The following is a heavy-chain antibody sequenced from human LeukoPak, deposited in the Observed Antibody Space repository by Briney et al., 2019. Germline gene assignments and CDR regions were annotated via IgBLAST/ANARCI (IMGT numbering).Heavy chain of an antibody. J-gene: IGHJ4*02. CDR2: IRSKVYGGTT. V-gene: IGHV3-49*04. CDR1: GFTFGDYA. D-gene: IGHD3-3*01. Sequence: PGRSLRLSCTASGFTFGDYAMSWVRQAPGKGLEWVGFIRSKVYGGTTEYAASVKGRFTISRDDSKSIAYLQMNSLKTEDTAVYYCTRGWSRDYWGQGTLVTVSS. CDR3: TRGWSRDY.